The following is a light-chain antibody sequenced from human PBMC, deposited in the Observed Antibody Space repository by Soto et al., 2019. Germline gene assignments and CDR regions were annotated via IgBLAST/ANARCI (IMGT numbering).Light chain of an antibody. J-gene: IGKJ1*01. Sequence: DIQMTQSPSTLSASVGDRVTITCRASQSISCWLAWYQQKPGKAPKLLIYKASSLESGVPSRFSGSGSGTEFTLTISSLQPDDFATYYCQQFHSFSPTFGQGTKVEIK. CDR1: QSISCW. V-gene: IGKV1-5*03. CDR2: KAS. CDR3: QQFHSFSPT.